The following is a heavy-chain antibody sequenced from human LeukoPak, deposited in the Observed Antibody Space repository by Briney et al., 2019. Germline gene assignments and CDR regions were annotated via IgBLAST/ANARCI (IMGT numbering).Heavy chain of an antibody. J-gene: IGHJ4*02. D-gene: IGHD5-24*01. CDR1: GFTFSSYT. CDR3: AREYEMATASEYYFDY. V-gene: IGHV3-30*04. CDR2: ISYDGSNK. Sequence: GGSLRLSCAASGFTFSSYTMHWVRQAPGEGLEWVAVISYDGSNKFYADSVKGRFTISRDNSKSTLYPQTNSVRAEDTAVYYCAREYEMATASEYYFDYWGQGTLVTVSS.